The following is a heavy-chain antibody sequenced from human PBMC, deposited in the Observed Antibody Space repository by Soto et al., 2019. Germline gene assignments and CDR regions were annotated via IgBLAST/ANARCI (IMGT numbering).Heavy chain of an antibody. CDR1: GCAISNSTYN. CDR2: IYYSGST. D-gene: IGHD1-1*01. V-gene: IGHV4-39*01. J-gene: IGHJ4*02. CDR3: ASREPGSEGGGVDY. Sequence: PSEALSPTPSPSGCAISNSTYNRGWIRQPPGKGLEWIGSIYYSGSTYYNPSLKSRVTISVDTSKNQFSLKLSSVTTADTAVYYCASREPGSEGGGVDYWGQG.